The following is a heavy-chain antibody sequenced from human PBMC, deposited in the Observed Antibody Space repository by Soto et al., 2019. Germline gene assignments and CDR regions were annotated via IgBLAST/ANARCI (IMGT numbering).Heavy chain of an antibody. D-gene: IGHD3-22*01. CDR3: AREARSSRDVSSGYSRYWSFDL. Sequence: QLPLQESGSGLVKPSQTLSLTCAVSGGSISSGGYSWSWIRQPPGKGLEWIGYIYQRGSTYYNPSLKSRVTISVYRSTNQFALKLCSVTAADSAVYYCAREARSSRDVSSGYSRYWSFDLWGRGALVTVSS. CDR1: GGSISSGGYS. V-gene: IGHV4-30-2*01. J-gene: IGHJ2*01. CDR2: IYQRGST.